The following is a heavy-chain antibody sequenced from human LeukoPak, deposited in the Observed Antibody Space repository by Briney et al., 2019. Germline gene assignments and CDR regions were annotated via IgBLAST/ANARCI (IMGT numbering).Heavy chain of an antibody. Sequence: ASVKVSCKASGYTFTGYYMHWVRQAPGQGLEWMGWINPNSGGTNYAQKFQGRVTMTRNTSISTAYMELTSLRSGDTAVYYCVGGAPNWGFDYWGQGTLVTVSS. CDR3: VGGAPNWGFDY. D-gene: IGHD7-27*01. CDR1: GYTFTGYY. CDR2: INPNSGGT. J-gene: IGHJ4*02. V-gene: IGHV1-2*02.